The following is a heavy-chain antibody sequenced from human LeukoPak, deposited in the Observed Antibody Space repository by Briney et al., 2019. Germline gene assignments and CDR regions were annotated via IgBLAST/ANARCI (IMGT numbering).Heavy chain of an antibody. D-gene: IGHD6-13*01. CDR3: ATELRLGFSSSSHLDS. Sequence: GGSLRLFCAASGFSVDNNYMAWVRQAPGKGLEWVSLIYSGGSSFYADSVKGRFTISRDISKNTLFLQMNSLRAEDTAVYYCATELRLGFSSSSHLDSWGLGTLVSVSP. V-gene: IGHV3-53*01. CDR2: IYSGGSS. CDR1: GFSVDNNY. J-gene: IGHJ4*02.